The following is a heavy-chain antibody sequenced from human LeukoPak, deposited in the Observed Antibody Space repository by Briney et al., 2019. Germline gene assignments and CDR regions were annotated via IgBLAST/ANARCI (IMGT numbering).Heavy chain of an antibody. V-gene: IGHV1-46*01. J-gene: IGHJ4*02. CDR3: ARDRDWGSSDPFDY. CDR1: GYTFTSYY. CDR2: INPGRGNT. Sequence: ASVKVSCKASGYTFTSYYMHWVRQVPGQGLEWMGIINPGRGNTNYAQNFHGRVTLTRDTSTSTIYMELSSLRCEDTAVYYCARDRDWGSSDPFDYWGQGTLVTVSS. D-gene: IGHD7-27*01.